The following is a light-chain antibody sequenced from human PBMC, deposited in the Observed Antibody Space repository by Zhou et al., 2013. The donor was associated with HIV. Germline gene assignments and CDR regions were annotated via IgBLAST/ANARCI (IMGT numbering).Light chain of an antibody. Sequence: DIQMTQSPSSLSASVGDRVTLTCRASQAIRNDLGWYQQKSGRAPKLLIFAASSLHSGVPSKFSGSGSGTDFTLTISSLQPEDFATYYCQQYSDYPWTFGQGTKVEIK. CDR1: QAIRND. J-gene: IGKJ1*01. CDR3: QQYSDYPWT. V-gene: IGKV1-17*01. CDR2: AAS.